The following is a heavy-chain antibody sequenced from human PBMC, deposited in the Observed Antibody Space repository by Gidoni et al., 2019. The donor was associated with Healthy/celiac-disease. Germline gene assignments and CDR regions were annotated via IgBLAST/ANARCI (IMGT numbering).Heavy chain of an antibody. V-gene: IGHV1-2*02. CDR2: INPNSGGT. Sequence: GWINPNSGGTNYAQKFQGRVTMTRDTSISTAYMELSRLRSDDTAVYYCARATVVTPGAFDIWGQGTMVTVSS. CDR3: ARATVVTPGAFDI. D-gene: IGHD4-17*01. J-gene: IGHJ3*02.